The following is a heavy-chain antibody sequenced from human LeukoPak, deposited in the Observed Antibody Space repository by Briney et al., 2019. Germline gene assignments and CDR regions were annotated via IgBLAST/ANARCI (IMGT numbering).Heavy chain of an antibody. Sequence: PSETLSLTCSVSGDSIRSHYWSWIRRPPGKRPEWIGHVFFTGSTTYNPTLEGRVTISIDTSGSQFSLKLTSVTAADTAVYYCARVEWELLGAHLWGQGILLSVSS. V-gene: IGHV4-59*11. CDR1: GDSIRSHY. CDR3: ARVEWELLGAHL. D-gene: IGHD1-26*01. CDR2: VFFTGST. J-gene: IGHJ4*02.